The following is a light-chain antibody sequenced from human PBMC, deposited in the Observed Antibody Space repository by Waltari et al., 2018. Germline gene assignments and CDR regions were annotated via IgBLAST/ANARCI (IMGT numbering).Light chain of an antibody. CDR3: QQYNSYSGT. CDR1: QSISSL. V-gene: IGKV1-5*03. Sequence: DIQMTKSPSTRSASVGDRVTITCRASQSISSLLAWYQQKPGKDPKLLIYKASSLESGVPSRFSGSGSGTEFTLTISSLQPDDFATYYCQQYNSYSGTFGQGTKVEIK. J-gene: IGKJ1*01. CDR2: KAS.